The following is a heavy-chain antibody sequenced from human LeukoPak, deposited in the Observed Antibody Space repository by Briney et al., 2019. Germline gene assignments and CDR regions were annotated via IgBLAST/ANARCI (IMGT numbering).Heavy chain of an antibody. Sequence: SETLSLTCAVYGGSFSGYYWSWIRQPPGKGLEWIGEINHSGSTNYNPSLKSRVTISVDTSKNQFSLKLSSVTAADTAMYYCARGDPTVSNAFDIWGQGTMVTVSS. CDR3: ARGDPTVSNAFDI. J-gene: IGHJ3*02. V-gene: IGHV4-34*01. CDR2: INHSGST. CDR1: GGSFSGYY. D-gene: IGHD1-14*01.